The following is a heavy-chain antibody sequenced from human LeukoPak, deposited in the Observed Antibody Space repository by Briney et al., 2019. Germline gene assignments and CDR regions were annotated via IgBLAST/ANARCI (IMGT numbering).Heavy chain of an antibody. CDR2: FSASGGTT. D-gene: IGHD1-26*01. J-gene: IGHJ4*02. V-gene: IGHV3-23*01. CDR1: GFTFGRSA. Sequence: GGSLRLSCAASGFTFGRSAMNWVRQAPGKGLEWVSSFSASGGTTYYADSVKGRFTISRDNSKNTLSVQMNSLRAEDTAVYYCAKANYSGSYYFDSWGQGTLVTVSS. CDR3: AKANYSGSYYFDS.